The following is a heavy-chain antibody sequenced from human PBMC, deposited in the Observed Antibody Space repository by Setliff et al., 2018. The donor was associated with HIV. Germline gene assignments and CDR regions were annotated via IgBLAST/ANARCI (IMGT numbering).Heavy chain of an antibody. CDR2: IYSTGDT. Sequence: PSETLSLTCSVSGGSISANYWSWIRQPPGKGLEWVGHIYSTGDTNYNPSLKSRVTLSADTSKNQLSLSLTSVTAADTAVYYCARVRLTMIMMVDYFDQWGQGTLVTVSS. D-gene: IGHD3-22*01. J-gene: IGHJ4*02. V-gene: IGHV4-4*07. CDR1: GGSISANY. CDR3: ARVRLTMIMMVDYFDQ.